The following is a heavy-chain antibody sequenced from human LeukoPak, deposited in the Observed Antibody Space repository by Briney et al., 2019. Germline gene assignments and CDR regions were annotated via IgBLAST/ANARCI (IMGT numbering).Heavy chain of an antibody. CDR1: GGSISSYY. CDR3: AREPTDCTYCGGDCYSGLFDY. V-gene: IGHV4-59*01. Sequence: PSETLSLTCTVSGGSISSYYWSWIPQPPGKGLEWIGYIYYSRSTNYNPSLRSRFTISVDTSKNQFSLKLSSVTAADTAVYYCAREPTDCTYCGGDCYSGLFDYWGQGTLVTVSS. J-gene: IGHJ4*02. CDR2: IYYSRST. D-gene: IGHD2-21*01.